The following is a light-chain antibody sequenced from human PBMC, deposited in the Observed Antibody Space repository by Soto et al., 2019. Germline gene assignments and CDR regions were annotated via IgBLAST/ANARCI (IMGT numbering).Light chain of an antibody. CDR2: KAS. CDR3: QQYNSYSHLT. CDR1: QSISSW. J-gene: IGKJ4*01. Sequence: DIQMTQSPSTMSASVGDRVTITCRASQSISSWLAWYQQKPGKAPKLLIYKASSLESGVPSRFSGSGSGTEFTLTISSLQADDFATYYCQQYNSYSHLTFGGGTKVDIK. V-gene: IGKV1-5*03.